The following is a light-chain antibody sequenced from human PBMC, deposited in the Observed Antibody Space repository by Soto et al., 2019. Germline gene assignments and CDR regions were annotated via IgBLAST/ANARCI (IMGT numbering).Light chain of an antibody. V-gene: IGLV1-44*01. Sequence: QSALTQPPSASGTPGQRVTSSCSGSSSNIGSNTVNWYQQLPGTAPKLLIYSNNQRPSGVPDRFSGSKSGTSASLAISGLQSEDEADYYCAAWDDSLNGLYVFGTGTKLTVL. CDR1: SSNIGSNT. CDR2: SNN. J-gene: IGLJ1*01. CDR3: AAWDDSLNGLYV.